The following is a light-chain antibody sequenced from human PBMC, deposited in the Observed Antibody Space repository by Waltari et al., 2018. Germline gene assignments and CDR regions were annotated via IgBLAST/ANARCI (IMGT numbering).Light chain of an antibody. CDR2: DAS. V-gene: IGKV3-20*01. J-gene: IGKJ1*01. CDR1: PSITKY. Sequence: EIMLTQSPGTLSLSQGERATLSCRASPSITKYLAWYQQKPGQAPRLPIYDASIRATGIPDRFSGSGYGTDFSLTISRLEPEDYAVYYCQKYGSLPATFGRGTKVEIK. CDR3: QKYGSLPAT.